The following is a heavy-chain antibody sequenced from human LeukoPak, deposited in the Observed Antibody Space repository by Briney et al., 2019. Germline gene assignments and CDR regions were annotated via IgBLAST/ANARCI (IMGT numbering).Heavy chain of an antibody. V-gene: IGHV1-18*04. Sequence: ASVKVSCKASGYIFTDYYIHWARQAPGQGLEWMGWISAYNGNTNYAQKLQGRVTMTTDTSTSTAYMELRSLRSDDTAVYYCARAHYDILTGSRGEFDYWGQGTLVTVSS. J-gene: IGHJ4*02. CDR1: GYIFTDYY. CDR2: ISAYNGNT. CDR3: ARAHYDILTGSRGEFDY. D-gene: IGHD3-9*01.